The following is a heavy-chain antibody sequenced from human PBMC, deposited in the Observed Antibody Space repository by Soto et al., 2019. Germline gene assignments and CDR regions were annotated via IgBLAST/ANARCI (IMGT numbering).Heavy chain of an antibody. J-gene: IGHJ5*02. CDR3: ASSYCSSTSCYPDNWFDP. V-gene: IGHV1-69*13. CDR1: GGTFSSYA. CDR2: IIPIFGTA. Sequence: GASVKVSCKASGGTFSSYAISWVRQAPGQGLEWMGGIIPIFGTANYAQKFQGRVTITADESTSTAYMELSSLRSEDTAVYYCASSYCSSTSCYPDNWFDPWGQGTLVTVSS. D-gene: IGHD2-2*01.